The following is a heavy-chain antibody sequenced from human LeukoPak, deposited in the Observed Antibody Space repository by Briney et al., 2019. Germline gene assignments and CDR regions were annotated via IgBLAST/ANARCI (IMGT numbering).Heavy chain of an antibody. CDR2: INPDGCNT. CDR3: ARETWYLDF. CDR1: GFTFSTFW. V-gene: IGHV3-74*01. Sequence: GGSLRLSCAASGFTFSTFWMHWVRQAPGEGVVWVSRINPDGCNTDYADSVKGRFSISRDNAKSMLCLQMNSLRAEDTAVYYCARETWYLDFWGQGTLVTVSS. J-gene: IGHJ4*02.